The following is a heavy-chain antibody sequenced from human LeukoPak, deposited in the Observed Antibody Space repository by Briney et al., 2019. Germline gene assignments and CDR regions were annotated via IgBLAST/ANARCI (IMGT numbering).Heavy chain of an antibody. J-gene: IGHJ5*02. V-gene: IGHV4-31*03. D-gene: IGHD2-8*02. CDR1: GGSISSGDYS. Sequence: SETLSLTCTVSGGSISSGDYSWSWIRQHPGEGLEWIGYIYYSGSTYYNPSLKSRVTISVDTSKNQFSLKMTSVTAADTAVYYCARVRLSGANWFDPWGQGTLVTVSS. CDR2: IYYSGST. CDR3: ARVRLSGANWFDP.